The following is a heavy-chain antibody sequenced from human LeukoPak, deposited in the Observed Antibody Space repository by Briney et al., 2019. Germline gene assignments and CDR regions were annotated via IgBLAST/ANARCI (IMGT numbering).Heavy chain of an antibody. CDR1: GFTLSSYA. D-gene: IGHD3-22*01. CDR2: ISGSGGNT. CDR3: GSGSPADY. J-gene: IGHJ4*02. Sequence: GGSLRLSCAASGFTLSSYAMSWVRQAPGKGLEWVSAISGSGGNTYYADSAKGRFTISRDNSKDTLYLQMSSLRAEDTAVYYCGSGSPADYWGQGTLVTVSS. V-gene: IGHV3-23*01.